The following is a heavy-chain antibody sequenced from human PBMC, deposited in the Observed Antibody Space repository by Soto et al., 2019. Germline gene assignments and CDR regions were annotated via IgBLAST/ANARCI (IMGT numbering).Heavy chain of an antibody. CDR1: EFTFDKYY. V-gene: IGHV3-7*01. Sequence: HPGGSLRLSCAASEFTFDKYYMTWVRQAPGKGPEWVANIKPDGSEQYYVDSVKGRFTISRDNANNSLYLQMNSLRAEDTAVYFCARGNWNYYYGFDVWGQGTKVTVYS. CDR3: ARGNWNYYYGFDV. CDR2: IKPDGSEQ. D-gene: IGHD1-20*01. J-gene: IGHJ6*02.